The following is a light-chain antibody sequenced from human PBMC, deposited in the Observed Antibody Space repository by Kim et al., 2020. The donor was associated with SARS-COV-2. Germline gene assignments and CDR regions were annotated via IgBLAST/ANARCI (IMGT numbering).Light chain of an antibody. CDR1: QSITSY. Sequence: SASVGYRVTITCRASQSITSYLNWYQHKPGQAPKLLISGASSLQTGVPSRFSGSRSGTDFTLTMSSLQPEDFATYYCQHGDAYPHTFGQGTKLEI. J-gene: IGKJ2*01. CDR2: GAS. CDR3: QHGDAYPHT. V-gene: IGKV1-39*01.